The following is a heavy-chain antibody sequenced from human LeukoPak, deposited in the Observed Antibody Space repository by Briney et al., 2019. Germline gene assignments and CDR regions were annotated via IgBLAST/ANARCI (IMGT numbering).Heavy chain of an antibody. CDR3: ARESGYYDILTGYYMSYYYYMDV. V-gene: IGHV3-21*01. CDR2: ISSSSSYI. D-gene: IGHD3-9*01. J-gene: IGHJ6*03. Sequence: GGSLRLSCAASGFTFSSYSMNWVRQAPGKGLEWVSSISSSSSYIYYADSVKGRFTISRDDAKNSLCLQMNSLRAEDTAVYYCARESGYYDILTGYYMSYYYYMDVWGKGTTVTVSS. CDR1: GFTFSSYS.